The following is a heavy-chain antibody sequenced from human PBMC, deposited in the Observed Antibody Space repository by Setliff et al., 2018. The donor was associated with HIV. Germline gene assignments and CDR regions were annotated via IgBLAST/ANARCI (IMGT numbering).Heavy chain of an antibody. CDR3: ARDSHCSGPSCYSGGQFFDY. CDR2: SIPVFGTV. Sequence: ASVKVSCKAPGGTFSGYAFSWVRQAPGQGFEWMGGSIPVFGTVIYAQKFLGRATITADESTNTSYMELTSLRSEDTAVYFCARDSHCSGPSCYSGGQFFDYWGQGTLVTVSS. D-gene: IGHD2-15*01. J-gene: IGHJ4*02. CDR1: GGTFSGYA. V-gene: IGHV1-69*13.